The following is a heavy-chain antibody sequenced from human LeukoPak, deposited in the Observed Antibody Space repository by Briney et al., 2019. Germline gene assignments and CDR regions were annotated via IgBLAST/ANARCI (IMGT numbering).Heavy chain of an antibody. CDR3: ARVRKIRGGYYFDY. D-gene: IGHD1-14*01. Sequence: ASLKVSCKASGYTFTGYYMHWVRQAPGQGLEWMGWINPNSGVTNYAQKFQGRVTMTRDTSISTAYMELSRLRSDDTAVYYCARVRKIRGGYYFDYWGQGTLVTVSS. CDR2: INPNSGVT. J-gene: IGHJ4*02. CDR1: GYTFTGYY. V-gene: IGHV1-2*02.